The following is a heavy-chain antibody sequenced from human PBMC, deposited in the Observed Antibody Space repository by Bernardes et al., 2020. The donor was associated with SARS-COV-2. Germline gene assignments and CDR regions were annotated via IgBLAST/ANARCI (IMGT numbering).Heavy chain of an antibody. J-gene: IGHJ4*02. D-gene: IGHD2-2*03. CDR1: GFTFSSYS. CDR2: ISSSSSYI. Sequence: GGSLRLSCAASGFTFSSYSMTWVRLTPGKGLEWVSPISSSSSYIYYADSVKRRSTISRDKAKNSLSLQMNSLRAENTATYYCPSAESWIGLFWGQRTLVTVAS. V-gene: IGHV3-21*01. CDR3: PSAESWIGLF.